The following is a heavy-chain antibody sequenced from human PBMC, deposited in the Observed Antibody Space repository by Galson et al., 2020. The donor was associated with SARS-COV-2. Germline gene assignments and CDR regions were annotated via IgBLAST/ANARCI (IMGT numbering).Heavy chain of an antibody. CDR2: IDWDDNK. V-gene: IGHV2-70*04. J-gene: IGHJ6*02. D-gene: IGHD3-16*01. CDR1: GFALQSRGMR. Sequence: SGPTLVKPKQTLRVTCTFSGFALQSRGMRVSWLRQPHGKALEWLARIDWDDNKLYLPSLETSLTIPTDTSKNQVVLTMTNLNPADKGTYYCERKPEVQGALRGQKEYYGMDVWGRGTTVTVSS. CDR3: ERKPEVQGALRGQKEYYGMDV.